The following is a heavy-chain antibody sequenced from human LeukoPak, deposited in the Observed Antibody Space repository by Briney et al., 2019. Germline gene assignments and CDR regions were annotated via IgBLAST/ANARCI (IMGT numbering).Heavy chain of an antibody. CDR3: ARIYLKMASAS. Sequence: GGSLRLSCAASGFTFSTYAMSWVRQAPGKGLEWVANIKEDGSEKYYVDSVKGRFTISRDNAKNSVSLQMDSLTAEDTAVYYCARIYLKMASASWGQGTLVTVSS. CDR1: GFTFSTYA. D-gene: IGHD2-8*01. V-gene: IGHV3-7*01. J-gene: IGHJ5*02. CDR2: IKEDGSEK.